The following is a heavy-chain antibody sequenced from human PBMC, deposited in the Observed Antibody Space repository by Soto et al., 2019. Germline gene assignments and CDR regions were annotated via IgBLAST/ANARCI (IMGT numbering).Heavy chain of an antibody. Sequence: SETLSLTCTVSGASVGSGSFYWSWIRQPPGKGLEWIGYVFFSGSTNYNPSLKSRVTISIDTSKNQFSLKLISVTAADTAVYYCARVATYYFDSCGSYTSDYWGQGTLVTVSS. CDR1: GASVGSGSFY. CDR2: VFFSGST. CDR3: ARVATYYFDSCGSYTSDY. V-gene: IGHV4-61*01. J-gene: IGHJ4*02. D-gene: IGHD3-22*01.